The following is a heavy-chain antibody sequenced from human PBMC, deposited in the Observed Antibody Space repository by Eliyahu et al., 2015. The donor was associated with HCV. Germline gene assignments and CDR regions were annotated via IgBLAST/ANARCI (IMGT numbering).Heavy chain of an antibody. J-gene: IGHJ4*02. CDR2: INPNSGDT. D-gene: IGHD3/OR15-3a*01. CDR3: ARGAIYYYWTGQDYYFDY. Sequence: QVQLVQSGAEVKKPGASVKVSCKXSGXTFPDXYXHWXRQAPGQGLEWMGWINPNSGDTKNAQKFQGWVTMTRDTSISTAYMEVSRLTSDDTAVYYCARGAIYYYWTGQDYYFDYWGQGTLVTVSS. CDR1: GXTFPDXY. V-gene: IGHV1-2*04.